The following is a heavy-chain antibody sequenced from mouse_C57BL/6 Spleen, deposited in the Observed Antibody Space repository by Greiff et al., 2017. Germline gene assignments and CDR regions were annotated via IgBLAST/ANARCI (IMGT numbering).Heavy chain of an antibody. Sequence: VQLQQPGAELVMPGASVKLSCKASGYTFTSYWMHWVKQRPGQGLEWIGEIDPSDSYTNYNQQFIGKSTLTVDKSSNTAYMLLISLTSEESAVYCCAREDREFAYWGQGTMVTVSS. V-gene: IGHV1-69*01. CDR2: IDPSDSYT. D-gene: IGHD2-14*01. J-gene: IGHJ3*01. CDR3: AREDREFAY. CDR1: GYTFTSYW.